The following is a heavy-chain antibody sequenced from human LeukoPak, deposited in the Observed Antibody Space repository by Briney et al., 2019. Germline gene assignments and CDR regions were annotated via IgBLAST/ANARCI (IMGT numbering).Heavy chain of an antibody. D-gene: IGHD3-10*01. CDR2: IYNSGST. Sequence: PSETLSLTCTVSGRSISSNNYYWGWIRQPPGKGLEWIGSIYNSGSTYYNPSVKSRVTMSVDTSNNQLSTKLSSVTAADTAVDYCARLWFGELLLDYWGQGTLVTVSS. V-gene: IGHV4-39*01. CDR1: GRSISSNNYY. CDR3: ARLWFGELLLDY. J-gene: IGHJ4*02.